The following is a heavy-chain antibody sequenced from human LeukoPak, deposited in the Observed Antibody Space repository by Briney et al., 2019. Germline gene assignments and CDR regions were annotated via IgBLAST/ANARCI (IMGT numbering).Heavy chain of an antibody. CDR2: IYHNGDT. V-gene: IGHV4-59*11. Sequence: SETLSLTCTVSGGSFSGPYWSWIRQTPGKGLEWIGYIYHNGDTRYDPSLKSRVTMSVDTSKNQFSLKLTSVTPADTAVYSCARDGYGPTDFWGKGSLVTVSS. J-gene: IGHJ4*02. CDR1: GGSFSGPY. D-gene: IGHD3-10*01. CDR3: ARDGYGPTDF.